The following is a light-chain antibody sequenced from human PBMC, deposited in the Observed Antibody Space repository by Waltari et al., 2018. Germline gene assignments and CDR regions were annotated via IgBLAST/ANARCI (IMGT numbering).Light chain of an antibody. CDR2: AES. V-gene: IGKV1-39*01. CDR3: QQSYSTLT. CDR1: RKINNY. Sequence: DIQMTQTPSSLSASVGDRVTITCWASRKINNYLNWYQQKPGKAPKLLIYAESSLQSGVPSRFSGSGSGTEFTLTISSLQPEDFATYYCQQSYSTLTFGPGTKVDIK. J-gene: IGKJ3*01.